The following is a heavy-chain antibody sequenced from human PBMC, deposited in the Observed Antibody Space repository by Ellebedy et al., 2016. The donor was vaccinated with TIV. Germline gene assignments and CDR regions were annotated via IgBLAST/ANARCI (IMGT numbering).Heavy chain of an antibody. CDR3: ARDRGSSWYEVEYYYYGMDV. V-gene: IGHV3-33*01. CDR2: IWYDGSNK. J-gene: IGHJ6*02. CDR1: GFTFSSYG. Sequence: GGSLRLSCAASGFTFSSYGMHWVRQAPGKGLEWVAVIWYDGSNKYYADSVKGRFTISRDNSKNTLYLQMNSLRAEDTAVYYCARDRGSSWYEVEYYYYGMDVWGQGTTVTVSS. D-gene: IGHD6-13*01.